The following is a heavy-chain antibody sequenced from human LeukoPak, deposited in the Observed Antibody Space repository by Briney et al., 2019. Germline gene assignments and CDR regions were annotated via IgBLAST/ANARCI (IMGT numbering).Heavy chain of an antibody. Sequence: SETLSPTCTVSGASVTDYYWSWIRQSPGKGLEWISYVHHSGNSDYNPSLRSRVTTSLDTSKNQFSLNLISVTAADTAVYYCTRGHWGLQSWSQGTLVTVSS. CDR2: VHHSGNS. D-gene: IGHD7-27*01. J-gene: IGHJ5*02. V-gene: IGHV4-59*02. CDR3: TRGHWGLQS. CDR1: GASVTDYY.